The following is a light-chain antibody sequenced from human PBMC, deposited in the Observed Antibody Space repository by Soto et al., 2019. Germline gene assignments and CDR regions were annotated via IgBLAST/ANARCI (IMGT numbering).Light chain of an antibody. J-gene: IGLJ3*02. Sequence: QFVLTQPASVYGSPGQSITISCTGTSNDIGHYNSVSWYQQHPAKAPKLMISEVSNRPSGISNRFSGSKSGNTAFLTISGLQAEDEADYYCASYTRTVTVVFGGGTKLTV. CDR3: ASYTRTVTVV. CDR2: EVS. V-gene: IGLV2-14*01. CDR1: SNDIGHYNS.